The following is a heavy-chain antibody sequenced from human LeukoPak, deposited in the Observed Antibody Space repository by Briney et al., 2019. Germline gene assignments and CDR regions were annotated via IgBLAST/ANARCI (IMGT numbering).Heavy chain of an antibody. V-gene: IGHV4-34*01. D-gene: IGHD6-13*01. J-gene: IGHJ5*02. Sequence: SETLSLTCAVYGGSFSGYYWSWIRQPPGKGLEWIGEINHSGSTNYNPSLKSRVTISVDTSKNQFSLKLSSVTAADTAVYYCARHVTLTGIPLRQPNWFDPWGQGTLVTVSS. CDR1: GGSFSGYY. CDR2: INHSGST. CDR3: ARHVTLTGIPLRQPNWFDP.